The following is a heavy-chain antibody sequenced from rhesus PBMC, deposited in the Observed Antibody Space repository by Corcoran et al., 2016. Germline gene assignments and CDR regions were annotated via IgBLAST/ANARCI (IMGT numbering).Heavy chain of an antibody. J-gene: IGHJ4*01. CDR2: IYWNDNK. CDR1: GFSISTPGTG. Sequence: QVTLRESGPALVKPTQTLTLTCTFSGFSISTPGTGVGWIRQPPGKAPEWLASIYWNDNKYYRTSLKSRLTISKDTSNNQVVLTMTNMDPIDTATYHCARVPYFYGTADYWGQGLLVTVSS. CDR3: ARVPYFYGTADY. D-gene: IGHD3-28*01. V-gene: IGHV2-95*01.